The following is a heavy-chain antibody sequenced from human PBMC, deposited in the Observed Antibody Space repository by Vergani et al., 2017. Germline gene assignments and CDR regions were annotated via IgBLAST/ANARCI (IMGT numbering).Heavy chain of an antibody. D-gene: IGHD4-17*01. CDR1: GYTYRSYY. V-gene: IGHV1-46*03. CDR2: INPLGGRA. CDR3: VSSRLRSFEY. J-gene: IGHJ4*02. Sequence: QVKVVQSGAEVKAPGASVKVSCEASGYTYRSYYVHWVRQAPGQGLEWMGVINPLGGRATYSQKFQGRVSVTGDSSTTGGTAASMVYMDLTSLTPEVTSVYFCVSSRLRSFEYLGQGTLVTVSS.